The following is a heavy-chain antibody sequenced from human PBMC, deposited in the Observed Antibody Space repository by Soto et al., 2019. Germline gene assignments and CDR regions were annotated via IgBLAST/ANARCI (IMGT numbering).Heavy chain of an antibody. CDR2: IYYSGST. V-gene: IGHV4-59*01. J-gene: IGHJ4*02. CDR1: GGSISSYY. D-gene: IGHD1-1*01. Sequence: QVQLQESGPGLVKPSETLSLTCTVSGGSISSYYWSWIRQPPGKGLEWIGYIYYSGSTNYNPSLKSRVNISVDTSKNQFSLKLSSVTAADTAVYYCARGVHTGYFDYWGQGTLVTVSS. CDR3: ARGVHTGYFDY.